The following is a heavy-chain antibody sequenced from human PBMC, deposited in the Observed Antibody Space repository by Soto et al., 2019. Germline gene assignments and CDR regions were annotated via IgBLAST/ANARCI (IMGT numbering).Heavy chain of an antibody. CDR3: ARRPFTIFGVVNPFDY. J-gene: IGHJ4*02. D-gene: IGHD3-3*01. V-gene: IGHV4-39*01. CDR2: IYYSGST. CDR1: GGSISSSSYY. Sequence: PSETLSLTCTGSGGSISSSSYYWGWIRQPPGKGLEWIGSIYYSGSTYYNPSLKSRVTISVDTSKNQFSLKLSSVTAADTAVYYCARRPFTIFGVVNPFDYWGQGTLVTVSS.